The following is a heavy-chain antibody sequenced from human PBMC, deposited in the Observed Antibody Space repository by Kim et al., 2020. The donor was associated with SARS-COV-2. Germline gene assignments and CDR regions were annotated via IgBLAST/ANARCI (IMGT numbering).Heavy chain of an antibody. Sequence: SETLSLTCTVSGGSVSSGSYYWSWIRQPPGKGLEWIGYIYYSGSTNYNPSLKSRVTISVDTSKNQFSLKLSSVTAADTAVYYCARDSTEVPGIWGQGTLVTVSS. CDR1: GGSVSSGSYY. CDR2: IYYSGST. J-gene: IGHJ4*02. CDR3: ARDSTEVPGI. D-gene: IGHD1-20*01. V-gene: IGHV4-61*01.